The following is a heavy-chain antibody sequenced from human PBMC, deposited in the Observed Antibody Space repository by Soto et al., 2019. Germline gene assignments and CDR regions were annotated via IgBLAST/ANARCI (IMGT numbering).Heavy chain of an antibody. J-gene: IGHJ5*01. CDR2: ISHDGGAV. V-gene: IGHV3-30*18. CDR3: AKDLYSSDWFNFFDS. D-gene: IGHD6-19*01. CDR1: GFSFSTTG. Sequence: QVQLVESGGGVVQPGRSLRLSCAASGFSFSTTGMHWVRQAPGKGLEWVAMISHDGGAVHFADSVKGRFTISRDDSTNTLYLQMNSLRPEDTAVYYCAKDLYSSDWFNFFDSWGQGSLVTVFS.